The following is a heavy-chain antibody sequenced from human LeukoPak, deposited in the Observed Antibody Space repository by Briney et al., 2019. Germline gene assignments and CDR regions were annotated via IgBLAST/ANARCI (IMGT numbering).Heavy chain of an antibody. V-gene: IGHV4-59*01. D-gene: IGHD2-15*01. CDR3: ARGGGGSPNWFDP. J-gene: IGHJ5*02. Sequence: PSETLSLTCSVSSGSISGYYWSWIRQPPGKGLEWIAYIHYTGGAKYNASLKSRVTMSVDTPKNQLSLRLNSVTAATRAVYSCARGGGGSPNWFDPWGPGTLVTVSS. CDR1: SGSISGYY. CDR2: IHYTGGA.